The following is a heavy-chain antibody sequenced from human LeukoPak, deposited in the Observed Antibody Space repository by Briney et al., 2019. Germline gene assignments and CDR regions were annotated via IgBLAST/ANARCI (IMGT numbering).Heavy chain of an antibody. J-gene: IGHJ2*01. CDR1: GYTFTSYG. CDR2: ISAYNGNT. CDR3: ARSRFSSSRYWYFDL. D-gene: IGHD6-13*01. Sequence: GASVKVSCKASGYTFTSYGISWVRQAPGQGLEWMGWISAYNGNTNYAQKLQGRVTMTTDTSTSTAYMELSSLRSEDTAVYYCARSRFSSSRYWYFDLWGRGTLVTVSS. V-gene: IGHV1-18*01.